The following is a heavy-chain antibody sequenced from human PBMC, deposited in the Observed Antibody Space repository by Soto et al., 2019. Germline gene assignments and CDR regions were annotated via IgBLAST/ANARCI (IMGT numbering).Heavy chain of an antibody. CDR2: IKPGTSDI. V-gene: IGHV5-51*01. D-gene: IGHD2-15*01. CDR3: ARQRSHICDS. CDR1: GYKFGSAW. J-gene: IGHJ4*02. Sequence: PGESLKISCKGVGYKFGSAWIGWVRQMPGKGLEWMGIIKPGTSDIRYSPSCRGHVTTSADEAVSTAYLQWSSLKASDTDMYYCARQRSHICDSWGQGTLVTVSS.